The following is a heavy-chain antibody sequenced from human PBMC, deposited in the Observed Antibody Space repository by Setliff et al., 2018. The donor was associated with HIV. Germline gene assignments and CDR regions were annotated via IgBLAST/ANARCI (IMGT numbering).Heavy chain of an antibody. J-gene: IGHJ4*02. CDR1: GGSISSYY. V-gene: IGHV4-4*09. D-gene: IGHD3-22*01. Sequence: SETLSLTCTVSGGSISSYYWSWIRQPPGKGLEWIGYIYTSGSTNYNLSLKSRVTISVDTSKNQFSLKLSSVTAADTAVYYCARGLSFYDPGGFDYWGQGTLVTVSS. CDR3: ARGLSFYDPGGFDY. CDR2: IYTSGST.